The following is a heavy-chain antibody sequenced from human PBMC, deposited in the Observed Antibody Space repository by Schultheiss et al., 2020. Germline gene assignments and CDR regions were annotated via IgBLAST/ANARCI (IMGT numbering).Heavy chain of an antibody. J-gene: IGHJ4*02. V-gene: IGHV4-39*07. Sequence: SETLSLTCTVSGGSISSGGYYWSWIRQHPGKGLEWIGSIYYSGSTYYNPSLKSRVTISVDTSKNQFSLKLSSVTAADTAVYYCARDIRELELRLWGQGTRVTGYS. D-gene: IGHD1-7*01. CDR2: IYYSGST. CDR3: ARDIRELELRL. CDR1: GGSISSGGYY.